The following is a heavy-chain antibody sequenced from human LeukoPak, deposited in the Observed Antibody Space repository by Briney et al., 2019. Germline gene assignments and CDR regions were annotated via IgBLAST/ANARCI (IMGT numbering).Heavy chain of an antibody. CDR1: GFTFISYA. CDR2: ISGSGGST. CDR3: AKVETSGGANCYALDY. V-gene: IGHV3-23*01. Sequence: RGGSLRLSSAASGFTFISYAVTWVRQAPDKGLEWVSAISGSGGSTYYADSVKGRFTFSRDDSQNTLYLQMNSLSAEDTAVYYCAKVETSGGANCYALDYWGQGTLVTVSS. D-gene: IGHD2-2*01. J-gene: IGHJ4*02.